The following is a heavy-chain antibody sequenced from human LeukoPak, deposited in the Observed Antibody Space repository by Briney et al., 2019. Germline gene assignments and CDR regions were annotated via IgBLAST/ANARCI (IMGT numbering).Heavy chain of an antibody. CDR1: GGSISSYY. Sequence: PSETLSLTCTVSGGSISSYYWSWIRQSPGKGLEWIGYIYYSGSTNYNPSVKSRVTISLDTSKNRFSLKLSSVTAADTALYYCARGQWLVPGYFDSWGQGTLVTVSS. D-gene: IGHD6-19*01. CDR2: IYYSGST. J-gene: IGHJ4*02. CDR3: ARGQWLVPGYFDS. V-gene: IGHV4-59*01.